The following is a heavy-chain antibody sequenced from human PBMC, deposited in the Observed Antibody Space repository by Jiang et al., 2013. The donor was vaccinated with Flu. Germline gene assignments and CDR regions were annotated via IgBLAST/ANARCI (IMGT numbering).Heavy chain of an antibody. CDR2: INPNSGGT. J-gene: IGHJ6*02. Sequence: SVKVSCKASGYTFTGYYMHWVRQAPGQGLEWMGWINPNSGGTNYAQRFQGWVTMTRDTSISTAYMELSRLRSDDTAVYYCARDGGYCSGGSCYPNYYYGMDVWGQGTTVTVSS. CDR3: ARDGGYCSGGSCYPNYYYGMDV. CDR1: GYTFTGYY. V-gene: IGHV1-2*04. D-gene: IGHD2-15*01.